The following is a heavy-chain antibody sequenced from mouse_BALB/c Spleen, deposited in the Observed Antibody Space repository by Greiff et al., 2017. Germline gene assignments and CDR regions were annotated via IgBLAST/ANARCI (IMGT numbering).Heavy chain of an antibody. D-gene: IGHD2-12*01. CDR2: IWGDGST. CDR1: GFSLTGYG. J-gene: IGHJ4*01. Sequence: VQLQESGPGLVAPSQSLSITCTVSGFSLTGYGVNWVRQPPGKGLEWLGMIWGDGSTDYNSALKSRLSISKDNSKSQVFLKMNSLQTDDTARYYCARSDSYYPNYYAMDYWGQGTSVTVSS. CDR3: ARSDSYYPNYYAMDY. V-gene: IGHV2-6-7*01.